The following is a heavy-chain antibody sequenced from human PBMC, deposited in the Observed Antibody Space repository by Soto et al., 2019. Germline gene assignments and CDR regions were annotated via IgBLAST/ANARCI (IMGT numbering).Heavy chain of an antibody. D-gene: IGHD6-19*01. CDR3: ARDRFGIAVAGYNWFDP. CDR1: GYTFTSYY. V-gene: IGHV1-46*01. J-gene: IGHJ5*02. Sequence: ASVKVSCKASGYTFTSYYMHWVRQAPGQGLEWMGIINPSGGGTSYAQKFQGRVTMTRDTSTSTVYMELSSLRSEDTAVYYCARDRFGIAVAGYNWFDPWGQGTLVTVSS. CDR2: INPSGGGT.